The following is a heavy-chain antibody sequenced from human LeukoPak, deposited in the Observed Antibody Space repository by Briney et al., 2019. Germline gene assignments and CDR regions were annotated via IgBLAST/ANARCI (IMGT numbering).Heavy chain of an antibody. Sequence: SETLSLTCTVSGGSISSYYWSWIRQPPGKGLEWIGYIYYSGSTNYNPSLKSRVTISVDTSKNQFSLKLSSVTAADTAVYYCARGSSMVRGVMYYYYYGMDVWGQGTTVTVS. V-gene: IGHV4-59*01. CDR2: IYYSGST. CDR1: GGSISSYY. J-gene: IGHJ6*02. D-gene: IGHD3-10*01. CDR3: ARGSSMVRGVMYYYYYGMDV.